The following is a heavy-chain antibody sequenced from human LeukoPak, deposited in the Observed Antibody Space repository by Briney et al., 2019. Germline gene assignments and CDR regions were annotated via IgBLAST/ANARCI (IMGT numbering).Heavy chain of an antibody. CDR1: GFTFDDYG. CDR2: INWNGGST. CDR3: AKIWYYYDSSGYDQADY. Sequence: GGSLRLSCAASGFTFDDYGMSWVRQAPGKGLEWVSGINWNGGSTGYADSVKGRFTISRDNAKNSLYLQMNSLRAEDTAVYYCAKIWYYYDSSGYDQADYWGQGTLVTVSS. D-gene: IGHD3-22*01. J-gene: IGHJ4*02. V-gene: IGHV3-20*04.